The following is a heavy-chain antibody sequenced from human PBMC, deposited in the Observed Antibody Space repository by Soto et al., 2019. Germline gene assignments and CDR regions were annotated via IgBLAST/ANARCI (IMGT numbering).Heavy chain of an antibody. CDR1: GFAFSSYG. V-gene: IGHV3-30*18. Sequence: GGSLRLSCAASGFAFSSYGMHWVRQAPGKGLEWVAVISYDGSNKYYADSVKGRFTISRDNSKNTLYLQMNSLRAEDTAVYYCAKDLLYPVSGMDVWGQGTTVTV. J-gene: IGHJ6*02. CDR2: ISYDGSNK. CDR3: AKDLLYPVSGMDV. D-gene: IGHD3-10*01.